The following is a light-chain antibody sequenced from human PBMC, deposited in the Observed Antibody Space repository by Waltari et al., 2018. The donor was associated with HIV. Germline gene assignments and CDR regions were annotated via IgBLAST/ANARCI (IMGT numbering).Light chain of an antibody. CDR2: LGS. CDR3: MQALQPPWT. Sequence: GDKYLDWYLQKPGQSPQLLIYLGSNRASGVPDRFSGSGSGTDFTLKISRVEAEDVGVYYCMQALQPPWTFGQGTKVEIK. CDR1: GDKY. J-gene: IGKJ1*01. V-gene: IGKV2-28*01.